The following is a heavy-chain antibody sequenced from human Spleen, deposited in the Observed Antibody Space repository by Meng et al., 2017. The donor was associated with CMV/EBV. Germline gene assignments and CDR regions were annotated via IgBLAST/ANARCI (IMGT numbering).Heavy chain of an antibody. Sequence: SVKVSCKASGGSFSNYIISWVRQAPGQGLEWMGRIIPIVDRANFAQKFQGRVTITADKSTGTTYMELNSLRSEDTAVYYCARDVEKSTSSPDYWGQGTLVTVSS. D-gene: IGHD6-6*01. CDR1: GGSFSNYI. CDR2: IIPIVDRA. J-gene: IGHJ4*02. CDR3: ARDVEKSTSSPDY. V-gene: IGHV1-69*08.